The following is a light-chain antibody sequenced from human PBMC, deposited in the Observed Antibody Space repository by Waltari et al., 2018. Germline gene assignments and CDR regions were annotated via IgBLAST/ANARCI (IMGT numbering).Light chain of an antibody. CDR3: QSAGTSGNYV. J-gene: IGLJ1*01. CDR1: ALPNKY. CDR2: KDT. V-gene: IGLV3-25*03. Sequence: SYELTQPPSVSVSPGQTARITCSGDALPNKYAYWYQQKPGQAPVVVIYKDTQRPSGNPSRFSGSTSGTTLTLTISGVQAEDEADYYCQSAGTSGNYVVGPGTKVTVV.